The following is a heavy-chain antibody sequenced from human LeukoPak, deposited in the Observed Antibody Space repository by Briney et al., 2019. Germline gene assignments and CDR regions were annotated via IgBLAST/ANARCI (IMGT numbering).Heavy chain of an antibody. CDR3: AKVVPFELGFDY. D-gene: IGHD3/OR15-3a*01. V-gene: IGHV3-33*06. CDR2: IWFDGSNE. Sequence: GRSLTLSCAASGFIFSNYGMHWVRQAPGKGLEWVGVIWFDGSNEDYADSVKGRFTISRDNSKNTLFLQMNSLRAEDTAVYYCAKVVPFELGFDYWGQGTLVTVSS. J-gene: IGHJ4*02. CDR1: GFIFSNYG.